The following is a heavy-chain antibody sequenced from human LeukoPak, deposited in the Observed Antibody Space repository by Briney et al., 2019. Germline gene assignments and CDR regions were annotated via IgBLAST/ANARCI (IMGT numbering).Heavy chain of an antibody. V-gene: IGHV3-74*01. CDR2: INSDESTT. J-gene: IGHJ1*01. CDR1: GFTFSSYW. Sequence: GGSLRLSCAASGFTFSSYWMHWVRQVPGKGLVWVSRINSDESTTTYADSVKGRFTISRDNSKNTLYLQMNSLRAEDTAVYYCARDRSGYFQNWGQGTLVTVSS. CDR3: ARDRSGYFQN. D-gene: IGHD3-3*01.